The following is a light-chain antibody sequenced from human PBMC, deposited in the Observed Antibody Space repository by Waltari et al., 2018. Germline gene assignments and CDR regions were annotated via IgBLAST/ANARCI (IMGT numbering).Light chain of an antibody. J-gene: IGLJ1*01. V-gene: IGLV2-14*01. CDR2: DIS. Sequence: QSALTQPASVSGSPGQSITISCTGSSRDVGGYTYLSWYQQHPGKVPKVLIFDISNRHSGFSNRFSGSKSGNTASLTISGLQPEDEADYYCTSYTSRNTLVFGTGTKVTVL. CDR3: TSYTSRNTLV. CDR1: SRDVGGYTY.